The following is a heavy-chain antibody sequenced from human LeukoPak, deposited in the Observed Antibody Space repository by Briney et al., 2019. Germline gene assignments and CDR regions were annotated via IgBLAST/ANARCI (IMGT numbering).Heavy chain of an antibody. CDR1: GGSISSSNW. V-gene: IGHV4-4*02. CDR3: VRQSGVGATDP. CDR2: IYHSGST. D-gene: IGHD1-26*01. Sequence: SGTLSLTCAVSGGSISSSNWWSWVRQPPGKGLEWIGEIYHSGSTNYNPSLKSRVTIPVDKSKNQFSLKLSSVTAADTAVYYCVRQSGVGATDPWGQGTLVTVSS. J-gene: IGHJ5*02.